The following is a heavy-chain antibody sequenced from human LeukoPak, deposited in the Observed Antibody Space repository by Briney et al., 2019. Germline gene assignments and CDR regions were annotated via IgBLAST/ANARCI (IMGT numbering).Heavy chain of an antibody. CDR3: ARPPTMVRGVMDY. J-gene: IGHJ4*02. D-gene: IGHD3-10*01. CDR1: GFTFSSYA. V-gene: IGHV3-30-3*01. Sequence: PGRSLRLSCAASGFTFSSYAMHWVRQAPGKGLERVAVISYDGSNKYYADSVKGRFTISRDNSKNTLYLQMNSLRAEDTAVYYCARPPTMVRGVMDYWGQGTLVTVSS. CDR2: ISYDGSNK.